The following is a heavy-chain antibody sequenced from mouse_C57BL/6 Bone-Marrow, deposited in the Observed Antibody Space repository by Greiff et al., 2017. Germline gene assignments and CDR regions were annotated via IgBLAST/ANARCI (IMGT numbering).Heavy chain of an antibody. D-gene: IGHD2-12*01. J-gene: IGHJ1*03. CDR1: GIDFSRYW. V-gene: IGHV4-1*01. CDR2: INPDSSTI. CDR3: ARGRLLGYSDWYFDV. Sequence: EVKLLEPGGGLVQPGGSLKLSCAASGIDFSRYWMSWVRRAPGKGLEWIGEINPDSSTINYAPSLKDKFIISRDNAKNTLYLQMSKVRSEDTALYYCARGRLLGYSDWYFDVWGTGTTVTVSS.